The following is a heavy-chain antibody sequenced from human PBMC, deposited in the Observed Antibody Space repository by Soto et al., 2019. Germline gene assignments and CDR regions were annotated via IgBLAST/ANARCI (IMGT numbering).Heavy chain of an antibody. V-gene: IGHV3-64D*06. Sequence: LRLSCSASGFTFSSYAMHWVRQAPGKGLEYVSAISSNGGSTYYADSVKGRFTISRDNSKNTLYLQMSSLRAEDTAVYYCVKHRGYSYGWAYYFDYWGQGTLVTVSS. CDR1: GFTFSSYA. J-gene: IGHJ4*02. CDR2: ISSNGGST. D-gene: IGHD5-18*01. CDR3: VKHRGYSYGWAYYFDY.